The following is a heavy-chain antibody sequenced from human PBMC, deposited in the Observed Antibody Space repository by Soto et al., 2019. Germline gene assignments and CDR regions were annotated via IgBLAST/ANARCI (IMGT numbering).Heavy chain of an antibody. Sequence: QEKLVQSGGGVVQPGKSLRLSCAASGFTFSTYAMHWVRLAPGKGLEWGAVVSYDGDKKYYGDSVRGRFTISRDNSKNALFLQMNGLTTEDTAVYYCTRGVGSYSYYYFGMDVWGQGTAVTVSS. V-gene: IGHV3-30-3*01. D-gene: IGHD1-26*01. CDR2: VSYDGDKK. J-gene: IGHJ6*02. CDR3: TRGVGSYSYYYFGMDV. CDR1: GFTFSTYA.